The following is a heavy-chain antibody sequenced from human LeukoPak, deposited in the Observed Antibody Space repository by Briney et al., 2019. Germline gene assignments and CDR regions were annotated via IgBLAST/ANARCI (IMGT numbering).Heavy chain of an antibody. CDR3: TRGKYSNGADSFDM. Sequence: GESLKISYKASGYSFSNYWIGWVRQMPGKGLEWLGNVYPGDFRTEYSPSFRGRVTISLDKSITTAYLQLNSLQAADIAMYYCTRGKYSNGADSFDMWGQGTMVTVSS. CDR2: VYPGDFRT. J-gene: IGHJ3*02. CDR1: GYSFSNYW. D-gene: IGHD5-18*01. V-gene: IGHV5-51*01.